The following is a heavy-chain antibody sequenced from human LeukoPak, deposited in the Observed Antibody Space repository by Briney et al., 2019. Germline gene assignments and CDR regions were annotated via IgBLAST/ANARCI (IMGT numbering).Heavy chain of an antibody. Sequence: KPGGSLRLSCAASGFTFSSYSMNWVRQAPGKGLEWVSSISSSSSYIYYADSVKGRFTISRDNAKNSLYLQMNSLRAEDTALYYCAKVAVESGSGWSGYFDYWGQGTLVTVSS. CDR3: AKVAVESGSGWSGYFDY. D-gene: IGHD6-19*01. V-gene: IGHV3-21*04. CDR2: ISSSSSYI. J-gene: IGHJ4*02. CDR1: GFTFSSYS.